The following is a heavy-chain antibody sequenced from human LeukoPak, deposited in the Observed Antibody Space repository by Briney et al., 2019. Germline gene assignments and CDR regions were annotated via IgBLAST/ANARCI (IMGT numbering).Heavy chain of an antibody. Sequence: SETLSLTCTVSGGSISSYYWSWIRQPPGKGLEWIGYIYYSGSTNYNPSLKSRVTISVDTSKNQFSLKLSSVTAADTALYYCAKGTGYSYGLPFDYWGQGTLVTVSS. CDR2: IYYSGST. CDR1: GGSISSYY. J-gene: IGHJ4*02. V-gene: IGHV4-59*08. CDR3: AKGTGYSYGLPFDY. D-gene: IGHD5-18*01.